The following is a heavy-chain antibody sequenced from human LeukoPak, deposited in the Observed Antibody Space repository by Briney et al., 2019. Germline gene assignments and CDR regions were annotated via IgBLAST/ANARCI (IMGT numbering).Heavy chain of an antibody. CDR1: GGSISSSSYY. CDR3: ARQGNEDVPYDILTGYYISPFDY. Sequence: SETLSLTCTVSGGSISSSSYYWGWIRQPPGKGLEWIGSIYYSGSTYYNPSLKSRVTISVDTSKNQFSLKLSSVTAADTAVYYCARQGNEDVPYDILTGYYISPFDYWGQGTLVTVSS. CDR2: IYYSGST. D-gene: IGHD3-9*01. V-gene: IGHV4-39*01. J-gene: IGHJ4*02.